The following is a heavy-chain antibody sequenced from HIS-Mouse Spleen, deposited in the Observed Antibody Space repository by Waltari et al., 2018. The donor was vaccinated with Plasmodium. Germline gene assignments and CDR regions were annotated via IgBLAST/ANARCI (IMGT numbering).Heavy chain of an antibody. V-gene: IGHV3-74*01. CDR3: ARDKPSNYGYFDY. CDR2: IKSCGRST. CDR1: GFTFSSYW. D-gene: IGHD4-4*01. Sequence: EVQLVESGGGLVQPGGSLRLSCAASGFTFSSYWMHWVRQAPGKGLVLVLRIKSCGRSTGYADSGKRRFTIARDNAKNTLYLQMNSLRAEDTAVYYCARDKPSNYGYFDYWGQGTLVTVSS. J-gene: IGHJ4*02.